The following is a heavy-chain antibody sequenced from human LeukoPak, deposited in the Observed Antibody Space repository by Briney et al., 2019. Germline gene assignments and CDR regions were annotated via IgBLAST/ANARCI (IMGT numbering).Heavy chain of an antibody. CDR3: ARDPNRYSSGWYYFDY. D-gene: IGHD6-19*01. V-gene: IGHV4-59*01. CDR2: IYYSGST. CDR1: GGSISTYY. Sequence: SETLSLTCTVSGGSISTYYWSWIRQPPGKGLEWIGYIYYSGSTNYNPSLKSRATISVDTSKNEFSLKLSSVTAADTAVYFCARDPNRYSSGWYYFDYWGQGTLVTVSS. J-gene: IGHJ4*02.